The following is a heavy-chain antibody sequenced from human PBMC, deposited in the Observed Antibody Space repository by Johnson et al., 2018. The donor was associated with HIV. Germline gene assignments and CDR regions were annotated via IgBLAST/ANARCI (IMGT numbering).Heavy chain of an antibody. CDR2: ISGNSGSI. Sequence: LVESGGGLVQPGRSLRLSCAASGFTFDDYAMHWVRQAPGKGLEWVSGISGNSGSIGYAESVKGRFTISRDNARNSLFLQMNSLRAEDTALYYCARDESGSSWAFDIWGQGTMVTVSS. V-gene: IGHV3-9*01. J-gene: IGHJ3*02. D-gene: IGHD6-13*01. CDR1: GFTFDDYA. CDR3: ARDESGSSWAFDI.